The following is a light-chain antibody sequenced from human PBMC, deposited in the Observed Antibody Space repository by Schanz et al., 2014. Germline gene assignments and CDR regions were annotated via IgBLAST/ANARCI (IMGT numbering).Light chain of an antibody. V-gene: IGLV2-18*02. J-gene: IGLJ2*01. CDR2: NVN. Sequence: QSALIQPPSVSGSPGQSVTISCTGTSSDVGNYDYVSWYQQYPGTVPKPMIYNVNTRPSGVPDRFSGSKSGNTASLTISGLQAEDEADYYCSSYTSSSPVVFGGGTKLTVL. CDR1: SSDVGNYDY. CDR3: SSYTSSSPVV.